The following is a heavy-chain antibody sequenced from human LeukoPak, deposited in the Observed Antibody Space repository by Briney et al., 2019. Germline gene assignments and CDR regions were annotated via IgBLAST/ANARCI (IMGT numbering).Heavy chain of an antibody. CDR1: GYTFTGYY. CDR2: INPNSGGT. D-gene: IGHD6-13*01. J-gene: IGHJ3*02. Sequence: GSVKVSCKASGYTFTGYYMHWVRQAPGQGLEWMGWINPNSGGTNYAQKFQGRVTMTRDTSISTAYMELSRLRSDDTAVYYCARDSIAAAALGDAFGIWGQGTMVTVSS. CDR3: ARDSIAAAALGDAFGI. V-gene: IGHV1-2*02.